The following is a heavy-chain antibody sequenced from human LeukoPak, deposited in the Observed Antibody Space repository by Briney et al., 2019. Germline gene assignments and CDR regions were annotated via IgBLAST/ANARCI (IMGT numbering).Heavy chain of an antibody. CDR1: GYTFTSYG. Sequence: ASVKVSCKASGYTFTSYGISWVRQAPGQGLEWMGWISAYNGNTNYAQKLQGRVTMTTDTSTSTAYMELRSLRSDDTAVYYCARDATVVTPGSNFDYWGQGTLVTVSS. D-gene: IGHD4-23*01. J-gene: IGHJ4*02. CDR3: ARDATVVTPGSNFDY. CDR2: ISAYNGNT. V-gene: IGHV1-18*01.